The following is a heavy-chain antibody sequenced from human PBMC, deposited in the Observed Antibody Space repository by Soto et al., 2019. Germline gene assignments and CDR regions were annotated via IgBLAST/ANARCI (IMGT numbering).Heavy chain of an antibody. Sequence: QVQLVQSGAEVKKPGASVKVSCKASGDTFTDYYIHWVRQAPGQGLEWMGTVNPSGGHTTYAQQFLGRMTMTRDTSTSTIYMELTSLTSEDTAVYYCARGGHVVVVTAALDYWGQGTLVTVSS. CDR3: ARGGHVVVVTAALDY. CDR1: GDTFTDYY. V-gene: IGHV1-46*01. D-gene: IGHD2-21*02. J-gene: IGHJ4*02. CDR2: VNPSGGHT.